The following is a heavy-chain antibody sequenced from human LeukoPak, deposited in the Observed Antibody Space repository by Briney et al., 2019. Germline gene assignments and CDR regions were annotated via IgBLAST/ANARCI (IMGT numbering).Heavy chain of an antibody. CDR1: GFTVSTSY. Sequence: PGGSLRLSCAASGFTVSTSYMSWVRQAPGKGLEWVSAISGSGGSTYYADSVKGRFTISRDNSKNTLYLQMNSLRAEDTAVYYCAKVDGDYLPYYYGMDVWGQGTTVTVSS. CDR2: ISGSGGST. CDR3: AKVDGDYLPYYYGMDV. D-gene: IGHD4-17*01. J-gene: IGHJ6*02. V-gene: IGHV3-23*01.